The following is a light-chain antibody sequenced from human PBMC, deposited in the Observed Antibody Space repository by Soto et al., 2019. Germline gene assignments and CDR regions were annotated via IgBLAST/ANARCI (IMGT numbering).Light chain of an antibody. CDR2: EVT. CDR1: STDIGAYND. Sequence: QSVLTQPAAVSGSPGQSITISCTGTSTDIGAYNDVSWYQQHPGKAPKLLIYEVTNRPSGVSNRFSGSKSGNTASLTISGLQAEDEAQYFCFSITITTTHVFGHGTKVTVL. J-gene: IGLJ1*01. V-gene: IGLV2-14*01. CDR3: FSITITTTHV.